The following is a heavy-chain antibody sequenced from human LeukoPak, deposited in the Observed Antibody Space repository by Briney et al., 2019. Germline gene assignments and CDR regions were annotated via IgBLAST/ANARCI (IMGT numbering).Heavy chain of an antibody. V-gene: IGHV3-23*01. Sequence: GGSMRLSCAASGFTFSSYAMSWVRQAPGKGLEWVSAISGSGGSTYYADSVKGRFTISRDNSKNTLYLQMNSLRAEDTAVYYCAKEGITIFGVVITYYFDYWGQGTLVTVSS. D-gene: IGHD3-3*01. CDR3: AKEGITIFGVVITYYFDY. J-gene: IGHJ4*02. CDR2: ISGSGGST. CDR1: GFTFSSYA.